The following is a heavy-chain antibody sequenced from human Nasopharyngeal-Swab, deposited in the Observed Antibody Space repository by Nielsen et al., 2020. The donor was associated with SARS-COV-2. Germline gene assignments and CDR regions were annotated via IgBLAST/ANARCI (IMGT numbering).Heavy chain of an antibody. D-gene: IGHD1-26*01. CDR2: IWYDGSNK. Sequence: GGSLRLSCAASGFTFSSYGLHWVRQAPGKGLEWVAVIWYDGSNKYYADSVKGRFTISRDKSKNTLYLKMKSLRAEDTAVYYCSRDLGATLDVWGQGTLVTVSS. CDR1: GFTFSSYG. CDR3: SRDLGATLDV. V-gene: IGHV3-33*01. J-gene: IGHJ4*02.